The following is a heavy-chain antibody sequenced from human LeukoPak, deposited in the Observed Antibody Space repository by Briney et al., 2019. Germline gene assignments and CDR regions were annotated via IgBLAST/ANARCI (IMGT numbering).Heavy chain of an antibody. Sequence: PSETLSLTCAVSGYSNRRGYYWGWIRQPTGKGLEWIGNTYHSGSTYYKPSLKNSHDKQVDTSKHHLHVKQHSVTSGHARVYHCAIAAWSGYYGNWFDPWGQGTLVTVSS. CDR2: TYHSGST. V-gene: IGHV4-38-2*01. J-gene: IGHJ5*02. CDR1: GYSNRRGYY. CDR3: AIAAWSGYYGNWFDP. D-gene: IGHD3-3*01.